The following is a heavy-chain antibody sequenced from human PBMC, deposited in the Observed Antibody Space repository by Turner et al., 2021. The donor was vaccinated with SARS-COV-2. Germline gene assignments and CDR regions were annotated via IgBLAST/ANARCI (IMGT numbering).Heavy chain of an antibody. Sequence: QLQLVQSGAEVKMPGASVKVSCKASVYTFTSYDINRVRQVTGHGREWMGWMNPNSGNTGYAQKFQGRVTMTRNTSISTAYMELSSLRSEDTAVYYCARTFTAMVRVDYWGQGTLVTVSS. D-gene: IGHD5-18*01. CDR2: MNPNSGNT. CDR1: VYTFTSYD. V-gene: IGHV1-8*01. CDR3: ARTFTAMVRVDY. J-gene: IGHJ4*02.